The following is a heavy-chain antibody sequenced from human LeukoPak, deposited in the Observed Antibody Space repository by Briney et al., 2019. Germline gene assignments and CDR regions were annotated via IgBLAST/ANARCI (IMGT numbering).Heavy chain of an antibody. D-gene: IGHD3-3*01. V-gene: IGHV4-61*02. J-gene: IGHJ6*03. CDR3: ARAGPHFLEWLLPHYYMDV. CDR1: GGSISSGSYY. CDR2: IYTSGST. Sequence: PSETLSLTCTVSGGSISSGSYYWSWIRQPAGKGLEWIGRIYTSGSTNYNPSLKSRVTISVDTSKNQFSLKLSSVTAADTAVYYCARAGPHFLEWLLPHYYMDVWGKGTTVTVSS.